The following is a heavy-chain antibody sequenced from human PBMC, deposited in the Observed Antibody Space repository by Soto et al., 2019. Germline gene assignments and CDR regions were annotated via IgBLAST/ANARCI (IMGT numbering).Heavy chain of an antibody. Sequence: SETLSLTCTVSGGSISSYYWSWIRQPPGKGLEWFVYIYYSGSTNYNPSFKSRVTISVDTSKNQFSLKLSSVTAADTAVYYCATDGGGSGSYYNTACYYYMDVWGKGTTVTVSS. CDR1: GGSISSYY. CDR3: ATDGGGSGSYYNTACYYYMDV. J-gene: IGHJ6*03. D-gene: IGHD3-10*01. CDR2: IYYSGST. V-gene: IGHV4-59*01.